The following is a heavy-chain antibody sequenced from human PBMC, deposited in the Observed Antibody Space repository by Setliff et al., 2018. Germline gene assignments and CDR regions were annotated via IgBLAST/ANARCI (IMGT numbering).Heavy chain of an antibody. CDR3: ARATSGWYSAYYYYMDV. CDR2: INRRGST. J-gene: IGHJ6*03. Sequence: SETLSLTCTVSGGSVNSGYDNWNWLRQPAGKGLEWIGHINRRGSTNFTPSLKSRVTISLDTSKNQFSLNLTSVTAADTAVYYCARATSGWYSAYYYYMDVWGKGTTLTVSS. D-gene: IGHD6-19*01. CDR1: GGSVNSGYDN. V-gene: IGHV4-61*09.